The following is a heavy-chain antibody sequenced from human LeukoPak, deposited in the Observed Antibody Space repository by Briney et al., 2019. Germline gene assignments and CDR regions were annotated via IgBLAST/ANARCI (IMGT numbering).Heavy chain of an antibody. D-gene: IGHD3-22*01. J-gene: IGHJ5*02. CDR3: ARDRGTYYYDSSGYYYGFDP. CDR2: IYHSGST. CDR1: GDSMSGYY. V-gene: IGHV4-59*01. Sequence: SETLSLTCTVSGDSMSGYYWSWIRQPPGKELEWIGYIYHSGSTNYNPSLRSRVTLSVDTSKNQFSLKLSSVTAADTAVYYCARDRGTYYYDSSGYYYGFDPWAREPWSPSPQ.